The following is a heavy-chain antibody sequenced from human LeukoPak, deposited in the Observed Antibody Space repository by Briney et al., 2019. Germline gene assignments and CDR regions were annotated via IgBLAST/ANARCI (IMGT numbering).Heavy chain of an antibody. J-gene: IGHJ5*02. D-gene: IGHD3-3*01. CDR2: IYWNDDK. CDR1: GFSLSTSGVG. Sequence: SGPTLVKPIQTLTLTCTFSGFSLSTSGVGVGWIRQPPGKALEWLALIYWNDDKRYSPSLKSRLTITKDASKNQAVLTMTNMDPVDTATYYCAQSSYYDFWSGYYEVWFDPWGQGTLVTVSS. CDR3: AQSSYYDFWSGYYEVWFDP. V-gene: IGHV2-5*01.